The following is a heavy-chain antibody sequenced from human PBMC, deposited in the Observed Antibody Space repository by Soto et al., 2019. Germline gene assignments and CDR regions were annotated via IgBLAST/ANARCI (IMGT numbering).Heavy chain of an antibody. CDR3: ARESEDLTSNFDY. J-gene: IGHJ4*02. Sequence: EGQLVESGGGLVQAGGSLRLTCEGFGLTFSPYWMTWVRQAPGKGLEWVASIKEDGSVKNYADSMKGRFTISRDNAKNSLYLEMNSLRAEDTAVYYCARESEDLTSNFDYWGQGTLVTVSS. V-gene: IGHV3-7*01. CDR1: GLTFSPYW. CDR2: IKEDGSVK.